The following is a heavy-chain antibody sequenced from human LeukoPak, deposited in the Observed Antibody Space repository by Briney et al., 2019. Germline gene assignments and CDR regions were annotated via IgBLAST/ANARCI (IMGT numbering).Heavy chain of an antibody. CDR3: ARGLSLVGATNDY. V-gene: IGHV4-34*01. CDR2: INHSGST. Sequence: SETLSLTCAVHGGSFSGYYWSWIRQPPGKGLEWIGEINHSGSTNYNPSLKSRVTISVDTSKNQFSLKLSSVTAADTAVYYCARGLSLVGATNDYWGQGTLVTVSS. CDR1: GGSFSGYY. J-gene: IGHJ4*02. D-gene: IGHD1-26*01.